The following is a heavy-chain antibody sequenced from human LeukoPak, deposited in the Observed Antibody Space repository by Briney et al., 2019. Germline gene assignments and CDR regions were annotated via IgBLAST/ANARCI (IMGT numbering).Heavy chain of an antibody. CDR1: GGSISSGGYS. Sequence: SQTLSLTCAVSGGSISSGGYSWSWIRQPPGKGLEWIGYISYSGSTYYTPSLKSRVRISVDTSKNQFSLKLNSVTGADTAVYYCARESVYYYDSSGSNAFDFWGQGTLVTVSS. D-gene: IGHD3-22*01. V-gene: IGHV4-31*11. CDR3: ARESVYYYDSSGSNAFDF. J-gene: IGHJ4*02. CDR2: ISYSGST.